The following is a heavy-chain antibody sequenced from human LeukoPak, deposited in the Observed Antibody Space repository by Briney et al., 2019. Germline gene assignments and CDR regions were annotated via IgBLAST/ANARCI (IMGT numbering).Heavy chain of an antibody. CDR1: GYTFTSYD. J-gene: IGHJ4*02. CDR3: ASPRGSSDSFDY. D-gene: IGHD6-6*01. V-gene: IGHV1-2*02. CDR2: INPNSGGT. Sequence: ASVKVSCKASGYTFTSYDINWVRQATGQGLEWMGWINPNSGGTNYAQKFQGRVTMTRDTSISTAYMELSRLRSDDTAVYYCASPRGSSDSFDYWGQGTLVTVSS.